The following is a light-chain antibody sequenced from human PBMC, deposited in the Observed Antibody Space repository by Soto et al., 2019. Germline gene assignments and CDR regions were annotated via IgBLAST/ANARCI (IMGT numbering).Light chain of an antibody. CDR2: AAS. CDR3: QQSYITLYS. V-gene: IGKV1-39*01. CDR1: QSISTN. J-gene: IGKJ2*03. Sequence: DLQMTQFPSSLSASVGDRVTITCRASQSISTNLSWYQKKPGKAPKLLIYAASTLQSGVSSRFSGTGSGTDFALTISSLQPEEFASYFCQQSYITLYSFGQGTNLEIK.